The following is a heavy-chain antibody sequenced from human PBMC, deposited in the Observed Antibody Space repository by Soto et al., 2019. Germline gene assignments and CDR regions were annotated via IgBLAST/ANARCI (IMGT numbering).Heavy chain of an antibody. J-gene: IGHJ4*02. CDR2: IYYSAST. Sequence: QVQLQESGPGLVKPSETLSLTCSVSGGSISSDFWSWIRQPPGKGLVWIGYIYYSASTRYNPSLESRVTISVDTSKNQFSLNLSSVTAADTAVYYCARDRGYYGSGSYYPPEDWGQGTLVTVSS. D-gene: IGHD3-10*01. V-gene: IGHV4-59*01. CDR1: GGSISSDF. CDR3: ARDRGYYGSGSYYPPED.